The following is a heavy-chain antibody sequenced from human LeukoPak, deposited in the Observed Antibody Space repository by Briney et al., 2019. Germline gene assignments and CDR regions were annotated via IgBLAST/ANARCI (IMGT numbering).Heavy chain of an antibody. CDR2: IYHSGST. V-gene: IGHV4-38-2*02. CDR1: GYSISSGYY. Sequence: SETLSLTCTVSGYSISSGYYWGWIRQPPGKGLEWIGSIYHSGSTYYNPSLKSRVTISVDTSKKQFSLKLSSVTAADTAVYYCARLTPSDDSSGFWGQGTLVTVSS. CDR3: ARLTPSDDSSGF. J-gene: IGHJ4*02. D-gene: IGHD3-22*01.